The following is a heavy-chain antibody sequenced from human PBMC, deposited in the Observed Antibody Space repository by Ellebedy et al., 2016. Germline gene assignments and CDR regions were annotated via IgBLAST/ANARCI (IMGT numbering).Heavy chain of an antibody. Sequence: SETLPLTXNVSGGSINSVGDYWSWIRQHPGKGLEWIGYIYYSGSTHYNPPLQSRVTISVDTSKNQFALKLSSVTAADTAVYYCARGKRGIAVVPHYMDVWGKGTTVTVSS. D-gene: IGHD6-19*01. CDR2: IYYSGST. V-gene: IGHV4-31*03. J-gene: IGHJ6*03. CDR1: GGSINSVGDY. CDR3: ARGKRGIAVVPHYMDV.